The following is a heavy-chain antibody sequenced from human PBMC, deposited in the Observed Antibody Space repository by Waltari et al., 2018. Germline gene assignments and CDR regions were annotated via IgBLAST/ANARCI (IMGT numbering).Heavy chain of an antibody. D-gene: IGHD6-13*01. Sequence: QVQLVQSGAEVKKPGASVKVSCKASGYTFTSYAMHWVRQAPGQRLEWMGWINAGNGNTKYSQKFQGRVTITRDTSTDTAYMELSSLRSEDTAVYYCATVPSAAGTPPNGRYYYYYGMDVWGQGTTVTVSS. CDR1: GYTFTSYA. CDR2: INAGNGNT. J-gene: IGHJ6*02. CDR3: ATVPSAAGTPPNGRYYYYYGMDV. V-gene: IGHV1-3*01.